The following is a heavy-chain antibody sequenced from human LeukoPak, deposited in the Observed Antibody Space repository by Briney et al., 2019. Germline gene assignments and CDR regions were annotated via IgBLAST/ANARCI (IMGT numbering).Heavy chain of an antibody. J-gene: IGHJ4*02. CDR3: AKAETNTNGLFHC. D-gene: IGHD2-8*01. CDR1: GFPFSSSA. CDR2: LPRRGGDT. V-gene: IGHV3-23*01. Sequence: PGGSLSLSCAAWGFPFSSSAMSGVSQAPGKGREGVSGLPRRGGDTYYADSVKGRFTISRDNSKNTLHLRMNSLRAEDTAIYYCAKAETNTNGLFHCWGQGTLVTVSS.